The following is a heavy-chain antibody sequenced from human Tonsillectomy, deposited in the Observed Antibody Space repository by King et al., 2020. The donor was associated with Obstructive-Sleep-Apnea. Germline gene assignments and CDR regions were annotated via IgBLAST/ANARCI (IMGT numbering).Heavy chain of an antibody. D-gene: IGHD7-27*01. CDR3: TRGGGEFDY. CDR1: GFTFGDDS. J-gene: IGHJ4*02. Sequence: VQLVESGGGLVQPGRSLRLSCTASGFTFGDDSLNWISQAPGKGLELVGLIRSKAYGGTTEYAASVRGRFTISRDDSKSIAYLQMDGLKTEDTAVYYCTRGGGEFDYWGQGTLVTVSS. CDR2: IRSKAYGGTT. V-gene: IGHV3-49*03.